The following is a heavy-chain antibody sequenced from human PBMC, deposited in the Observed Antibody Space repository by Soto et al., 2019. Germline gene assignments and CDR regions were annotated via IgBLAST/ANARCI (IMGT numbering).Heavy chain of an antibody. CDR3: AHRPVLSDFNY. CDR2: IYWDDNK. Sequence: QITLKESGPPLVKPTQTLTLTCTFSGFSLSTSGVGVGWIRQPPGKALEWLALIYWDDNKRYSPSLKSRLTIPTDPSKNQVVLTMTNMDPVDTATYYCAHRPVLSDFNYWGQGTLVTVSS. J-gene: IGHJ4*02. CDR1: GFSLSTSGVG. D-gene: IGHD2-21*01. V-gene: IGHV2-5*02.